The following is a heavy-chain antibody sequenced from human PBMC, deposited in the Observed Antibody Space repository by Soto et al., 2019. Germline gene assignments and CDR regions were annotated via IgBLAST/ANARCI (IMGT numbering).Heavy chain of an antibody. CDR2: ISYDGSNK. Sequence: GGSLRLSCAASGFTFSSYGMHWVRQAPGKGLEWVAVISYDGSNKYYADSVKGRFTISRDNSKNTLYLQMNSLRAEDTAVYYCAKDAQWELLLRYFDYWGQGTLVTVSS. CDR3: AKDAQWELLLRYFDY. D-gene: IGHD1-26*01. CDR1: GFTFSSYG. J-gene: IGHJ4*02. V-gene: IGHV3-30*18.